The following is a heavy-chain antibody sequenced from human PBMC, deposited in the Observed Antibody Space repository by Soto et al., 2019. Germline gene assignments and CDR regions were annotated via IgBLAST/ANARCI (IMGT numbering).Heavy chain of an antibody. CDR1: GFTFSSYA. J-gene: IGHJ4*02. Sequence: GGSLRLSCAASGFTFSSYAMHWVRQAPGKGLEWVAVISYDGSNKYYADSVKGRFTISRDNSKNTLYLQMNSLRAEDTAVYYCARAPYSSGWYLSEIWGQGTLVTVSS. CDR2: ISYDGSNK. D-gene: IGHD6-19*01. V-gene: IGHV3-30-3*01. CDR3: ARAPYSSGWYLSEI.